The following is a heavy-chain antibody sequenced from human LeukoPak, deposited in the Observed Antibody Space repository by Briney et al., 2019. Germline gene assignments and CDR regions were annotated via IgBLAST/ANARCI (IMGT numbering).Heavy chain of an antibody. Sequence: GGSLRLSCAASGFTVSSNYMSWVRQAPGKGLEWVSSISSSSSYIYYADSVKGRFTISRDNAKNSLYLQMNSLRAEDTAVYYCARVLRYFDRGAFDIWGQGTMVTVSS. CDR1: GFTVSSNY. J-gene: IGHJ3*02. V-gene: IGHV3-21*01. D-gene: IGHD3-9*01. CDR3: ARVLRYFDRGAFDI. CDR2: ISSSSSYI.